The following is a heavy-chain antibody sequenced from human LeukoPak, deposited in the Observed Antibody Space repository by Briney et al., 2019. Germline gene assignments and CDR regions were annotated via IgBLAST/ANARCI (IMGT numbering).Heavy chain of an antibody. D-gene: IGHD6-13*01. CDR2: ISWNSGSI. Sequence: PGGSLRLSCAASGFTFDDYTMHWVRQAPGKGLEWVSGISWNSGSIGYADSVKGRFTISRDNAKNSLYLQMNSLRAEDTALYYCAKDMLAAAAGTGYYYYGMDVWGQGSTVTVSS. J-gene: IGHJ6*02. CDR1: GFTFDDYT. V-gene: IGHV3-9*01. CDR3: AKDMLAAAAGTGYYYYGMDV.